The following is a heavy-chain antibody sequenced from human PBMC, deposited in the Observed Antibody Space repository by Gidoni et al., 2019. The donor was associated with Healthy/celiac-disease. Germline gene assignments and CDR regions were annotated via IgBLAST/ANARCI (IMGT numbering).Heavy chain of an antibody. CDR1: GFTFSGYS. D-gene: IGHD6-13*01. Sequence: EVQLVESGGGLGQPGGSLRRCWAACGFTFSGYSMKWVRQAPGKGLEWVSYISSSSSTIYYADSVKGRFTISRDNAKTSLYLQINSLRAEDTAVYYCARAPSSSWHSWDAFDIWGQGTMVTVSS. V-gene: IGHV3-48*01. CDR2: ISSSSSTI. CDR3: ARAPSSSWHSWDAFDI. J-gene: IGHJ3*02.